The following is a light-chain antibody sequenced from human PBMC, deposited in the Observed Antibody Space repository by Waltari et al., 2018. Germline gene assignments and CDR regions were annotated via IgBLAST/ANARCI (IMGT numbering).Light chain of an antibody. Sequence: EIVLTQSPATLSLSPGERATLSCRARQSVRVYLAWYQQKPGQAPRLLIYDTSNRASGTPDRFSGSGSGTDFSLSISSLEPEDFAVYYCQQYYSSPFTFGPGTKLEIK. CDR1: QSVRVY. CDR3: QQYYSSPFT. V-gene: IGKV3-11*01. J-gene: IGKJ3*01. CDR2: DTS.